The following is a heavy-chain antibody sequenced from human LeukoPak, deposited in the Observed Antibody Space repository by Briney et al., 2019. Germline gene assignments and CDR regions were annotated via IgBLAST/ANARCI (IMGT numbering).Heavy chain of an antibody. CDR3: TTVRCSGGSCYGGDY. J-gene: IGHJ4*02. Sequence: GGSLRLSCAASGFTFSNAWMSWVRQAPGKGLEWVGRIKSKTDGGTTDYAAPVKGRFTISRDDSKNTLYLQMNSLKTEDTAVYYCTTVRCSGGSCYGGDYWGQGTLVTVSS. V-gene: IGHV3-15*01. CDR1: GFTFSNAW. D-gene: IGHD2-15*01. CDR2: IKSKTDGGTT.